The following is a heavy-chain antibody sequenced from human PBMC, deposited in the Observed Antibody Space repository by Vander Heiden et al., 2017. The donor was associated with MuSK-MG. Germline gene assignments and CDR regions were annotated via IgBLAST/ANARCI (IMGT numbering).Heavy chain of an antibody. D-gene: IGHD3-22*01. CDR1: GGSISRSNW. J-gene: IGHJ5*02. V-gene: IGHV4-4*02. CDR2: IYHRGST. Sequence: QVQLQESGPGLVKPSGTLSLTCAVSGGSISRSNWWRWVRPPPGKGLEWIGEIYHRGSTNYNPSLKSRVTISVDKSKNQFSLKLSSVTAADTAVYYCAREGDSSGYYELGWFDPWGQGTLVTVSS. CDR3: AREGDSSGYYELGWFDP.